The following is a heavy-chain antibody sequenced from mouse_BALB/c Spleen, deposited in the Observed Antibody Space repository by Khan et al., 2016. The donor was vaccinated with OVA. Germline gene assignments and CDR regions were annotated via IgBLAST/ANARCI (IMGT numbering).Heavy chain of an antibody. CDR2: INPSNGYT. Sequence: VQLQQSGAELARPGASVKMSCKASGYTFTSYTIHWIKLRPGQGLEWIGYINPSNGYTNYNQKFKDKATLTADNSSTTAYMQLSSLTSDDSAVFYVVRDGAWQRNAGWFAYGGQGTLVTVSA. CDR3: VRDGAWQRNAGWFAY. CDR1: GYTFTSYT. D-gene: IGHD6-1*01. J-gene: IGHJ3*01. V-gene: IGHV1-4*01.